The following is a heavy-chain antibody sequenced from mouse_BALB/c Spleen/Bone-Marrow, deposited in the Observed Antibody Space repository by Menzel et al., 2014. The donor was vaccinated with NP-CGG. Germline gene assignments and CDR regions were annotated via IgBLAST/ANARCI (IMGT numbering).Heavy chain of an antibody. Sequence: QVQLQQSGAELAKPGASVKMSCKASGYTFTTYCMHWVKQRPEQGLEWIGYINPSNGYTEYNQKFKDKATLTADKSSRTAYMHLSSLTSQDSAVSYFARVPITTVPFYFDFWGAGTTLTVSS. J-gene: IGHJ1*01. CDR3: ARVPITTVPFYFDF. V-gene: IGHV1-7*01. CDR1: GYTFTTYC. CDR2: INPSNGYT. D-gene: IGHD1-2*01.